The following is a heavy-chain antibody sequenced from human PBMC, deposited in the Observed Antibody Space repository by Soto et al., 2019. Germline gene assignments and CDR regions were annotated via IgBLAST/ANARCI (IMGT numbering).Heavy chain of an antibody. CDR1: GFTFSSYE. CDR3: AGGQVCEGGGYFDY. CDR2: ISSSGSTI. Sequence: PGGSLRLSCAASGFTFSSYEMNWVRQAPGKGLEWVSYISSSGSTIYYADSVKGRFTISRDNAKNSLYLQMNSLRAEDPAVYYGAGGQVCEGGGYFDYWGQETLVTVSS. D-gene: IGHD3-16*01. V-gene: IGHV3-48*03. J-gene: IGHJ4*02.